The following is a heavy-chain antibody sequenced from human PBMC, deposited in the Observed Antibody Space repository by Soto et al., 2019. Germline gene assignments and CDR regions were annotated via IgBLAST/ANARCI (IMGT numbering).Heavy chain of an antibody. CDR2: TYHSGTT. Sequence: QVQLQESGPGLVQPSGTLSLTCAVSGDSINNSHWWSWVRQTPGKGLEWIGETYHSGTTNYNPSLKTQVTISIDKSTIQFSLKMNSVPAADTAVYYCAREVNSSPARGPNWFDPWGQGTLVTVSS. CDR1: GDSINNSHW. D-gene: IGHD6-13*01. CDR3: AREVNSSPARGPNWFDP. J-gene: IGHJ5*02. V-gene: IGHV4-4*02.